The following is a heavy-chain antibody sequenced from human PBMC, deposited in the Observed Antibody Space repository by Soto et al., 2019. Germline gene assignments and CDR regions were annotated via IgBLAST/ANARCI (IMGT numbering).Heavy chain of an antibody. V-gene: IGHV4-31*03. CDR2: IYYSGST. D-gene: IGHD3-10*01. Sequence: QVQLQESGPGLVKPSQTLSLTCTVSGGSISSGGYYWSWIRQHPGKGLEWIGYIYYSGSTYYNPSLKSRVTXXVXTXXNQFSLKLSSVTAADTAVYYCARELGSGSSYYFDYWGQGTLVTVSS. CDR3: ARELGSGSSYYFDY. J-gene: IGHJ4*02. CDR1: GGSISSGGYY.